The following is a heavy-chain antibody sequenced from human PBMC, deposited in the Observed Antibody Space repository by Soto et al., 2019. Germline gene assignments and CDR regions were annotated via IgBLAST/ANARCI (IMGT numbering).Heavy chain of an antibody. CDR3: AKDDHSNEGKSIVVVPAAMDY. V-gene: IGHV3-23*01. J-gene: IGHJ4*02. Sequence: EVQLLESGGGLVQPGGSVRLSCAASGFTFSSYAMSWVRQAPGKGLEWVSAISGSGGSTYYADSVKGRFTISRDNSKNTLYLQMNSLRAEDTAVYYCAKDDHSNEGKSIVVVPAAMDYWGQVTLVTVSS. CDR2: ISGSGGST. CDR1: GFTFSSYA. D-gene: IGHD2-2*01.